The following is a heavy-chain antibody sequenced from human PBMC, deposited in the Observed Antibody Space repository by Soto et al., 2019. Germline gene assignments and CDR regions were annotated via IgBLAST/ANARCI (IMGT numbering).Heavy chain of an antibody. Sequence: SETLSLTCTVSGGSISSYYWSWIRQPPGKGLEWIGYIYYSGSTNYNPSLKSRVTISVDTSKNQFSLELSSVTAADTAVYYCARCGLGASDFDYWGQGTLVTVSS. CDR3: ARCGLGASDFDY. V-gene: IGHV4-59*12. CDR2: IYYSGST. D-gene: IGHD1-26*01. CDR1: GGSISSYY. J-gene: IGHJ4*02.